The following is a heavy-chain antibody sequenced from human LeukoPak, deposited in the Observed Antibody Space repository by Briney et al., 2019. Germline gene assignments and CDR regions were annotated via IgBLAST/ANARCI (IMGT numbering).Heavy chain of an antibody. CDR2: ISGDDGST. Sequence: GVSLRLSCAASGFTFDDYVMHWVRQAPGKGLEWVSLISGDDGSTYYADSVKGRFTISRDNSKNSLYLQMNSLRTEDTALYYCAKDIGYSRYYGMDVWGQGTTVTVS. CDR1: GFTFDDYV. V-gene: IGHV3-43*02. D-gene: IGHD6-13*01. CDR3: AKDIGYSRYYGMDV. J-gene: IGHJ6*02.